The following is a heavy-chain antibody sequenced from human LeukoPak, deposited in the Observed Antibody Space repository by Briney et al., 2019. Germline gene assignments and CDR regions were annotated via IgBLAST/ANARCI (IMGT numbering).Heavy chain of an antibody. CDR2: ISYDGSNK. CDR1: GFTFSSYA. D-gene: IGHD2-15*01. Sequence: GGSLRLSCAASGFTFSSYAMHWVRQAPGKGLEWVAVISYDGSNKYYADSVKGRFTISRDNSKNTLYLQMNSLRAEDTAVYYCAKDQNVVVVPTTRHRRYYYYGMDVWGQGTTVTVSS. CDR3: AKDQNVVVVPTTRHRRYYYYGMDV. V-gene: IGHV3-30-3*01. J-gene: IGHJ6*02.